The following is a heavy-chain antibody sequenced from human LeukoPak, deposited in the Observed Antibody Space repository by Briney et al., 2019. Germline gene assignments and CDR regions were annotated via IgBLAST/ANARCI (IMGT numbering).Heavy chain of an antibody. CDR2: ISYDGSNK. D-gene: IGHD5-18*01. Sequence: GGSLRLSCAAAGFTFSSYAMHWVRQAPGKGLEWVAVISYDGSNKYYADSVKGRFTISRDNSKNTLYLQMTSLRAEDTAVYYCARDFPPKTWTQQLPRVGWFDPWGQGNLVTVSS. CDR1: GFTFSSYA. V-gene: IGHV3-30*04. J-gene: IGHJ5*02. CDR3: ARDFPPKTWTQQLPRVGWFDP.